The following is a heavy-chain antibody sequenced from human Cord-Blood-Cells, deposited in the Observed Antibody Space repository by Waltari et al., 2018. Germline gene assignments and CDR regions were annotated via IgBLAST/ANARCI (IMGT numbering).Heavy chain of an antibody. CDR3: ARTNSGSYSGDAFDI. V-gene: IGHV4-4*02. Sequence: QVQLQESGPGLVKPSGTLSLTCAVSVGPISSSNWWSWVRRPPGKGLEWIGEIYHSGSTNYNPSLKSRVTISVDKSKNQFSLKLSSVPAADTAVYYCARTNSGSYSGDAFDIWGQGTMVTVSS. J-gene: IGHJ3*02. CDR1: VGPISSSNW. D-gene: IGHD1-26*01. CDR2: IYHSGST.